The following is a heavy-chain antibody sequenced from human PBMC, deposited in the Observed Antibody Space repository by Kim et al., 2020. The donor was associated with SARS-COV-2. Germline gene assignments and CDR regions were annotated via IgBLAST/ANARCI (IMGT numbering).Heavy chain of an antibody. V-gene: IGHV4-39*01. Sequence: SETLSLTCTVSGGSISSSSYYWGWIRQPPGKGLEWIGSIYYSGSTYYNPSLKSRVSISIDTSKNQFSLKLNSVTAADTAVYYCATLSGPMTDWGQGILV. CDR3: ATLSGPMTD. D-gene: IGHD2-15*01. CDR2: IYYSGST. CDR1: GGSISSSSYY. J-gene: IGHJ4*02.